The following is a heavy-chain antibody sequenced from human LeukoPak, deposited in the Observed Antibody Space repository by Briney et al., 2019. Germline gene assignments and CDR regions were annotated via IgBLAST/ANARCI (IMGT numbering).Heavy chain of an antibody. V-gene: IGHV4-4*07. CDR3: ARSKVWREPRFDY. CDR1: GGSISSYH. J-gene: IGHJ4*02. CDR2: IYTSGST. Sequence: SETLSLTCTVSGGSISSYHWSWIRQPAGKGLEWIGRIYTSGSTNYNPSLKSRVTMSVDTPKNQFSLKLSSVTAADTAVYYCARSKVWREPRFDYWGQGTLVTVSS. D-gene: IGHD1-26*01.